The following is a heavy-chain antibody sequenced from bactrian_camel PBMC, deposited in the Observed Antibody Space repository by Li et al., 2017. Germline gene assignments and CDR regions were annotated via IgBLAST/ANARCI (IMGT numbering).Heavy chain of an antibody. D-gene: IGHD6*01. V-gene: IGHV3S61*01. CDR2: IRTGYPYT. CDR1: GYKYDSWSGSC. CDR3: TADPFAVVAGSRTCAGA. J-gene: IGHJ6*01. Sequence: HVQLVESGGGSVQPGGSLRMSCVSSGYKYDSWSGSCMAWFRQAPGKEREGVASIRTGYPYTSDYADSVKGRFTISRDNAKRTVYLQMNSLKPEDSGVYYCTADPFAVVAGSRTCAGAWSQGTQVTVS.